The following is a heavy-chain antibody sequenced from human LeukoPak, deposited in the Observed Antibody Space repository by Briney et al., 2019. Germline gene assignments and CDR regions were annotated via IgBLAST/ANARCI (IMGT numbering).Heavy chain of an antibody. CDR1: GFTFSSYG. V-gene: IGHV3-30*02. J-gene: IGHJ4*02. CDR2: IRYDGSNK. CDR3: AKPQALGGITVVRAFDY. D-gene: IGHD3-10*01. Sequence: GGSLRLSCAASGFTFSSYGMHWVRQAPGKGLEWVAFIRYDGSNKYYADSVKGRFTISRDNSKNTLYLQMNSLRAEDTAVYYCAKPQALGGITVVRAFDYWGQGTLVTVSS.